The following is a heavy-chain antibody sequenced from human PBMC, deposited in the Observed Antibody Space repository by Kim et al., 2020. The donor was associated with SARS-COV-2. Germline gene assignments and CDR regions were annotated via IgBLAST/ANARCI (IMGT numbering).Heavy chain of an antibody. CDR2: IGTAGDT. CDR3: ARGPFGAVAGRSYYYYGMDV. Sequence: GGSLRLSCAASGFTFSGYDMHWVRQATGKGLEWVSAIGTAGDTYYPGSVKGRFTISRENAKNSLYLQMNSLRAGDTAVYYCARGPFGAVAGRSYYYYGMDVWGQGTTVTVSS. V-gene: IGHV3-13*01. D-gene: IGHD6-19*01. CDR1: GFTFSGYD. J-gene: IGHJ6*02.